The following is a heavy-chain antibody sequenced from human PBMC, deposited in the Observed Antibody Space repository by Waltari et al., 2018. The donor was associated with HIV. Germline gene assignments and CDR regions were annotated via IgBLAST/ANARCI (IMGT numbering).Heavy chain of an antibody. CDR3: ARFPLATGTFWFDP. CDR1: GGTISRRNW. D-gene: IGHD1-1*01. CDR2: SYHTGSV. V-gene: IGHV4-4*02. J-gene: IGHJ5*02. Sequence: QVQLQESGPGLVTPSGTLSLTCAVSGGTISRRNWWSWIRQSPGKGLEWLGESYHTGSVNYNASLKSRVTMSVDKSKNHFSLNLKSVTAADTAVYYCARFPLATGTFWFDPWGPGVLVTVSS.